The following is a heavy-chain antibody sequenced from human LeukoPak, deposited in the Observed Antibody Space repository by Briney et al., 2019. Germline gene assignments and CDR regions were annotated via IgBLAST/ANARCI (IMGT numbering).Heavy chain of an antibody. Sequence: PGGSLRLSCAASGFTVSSNYMSWVRQAPGRGLEWVSVIYSGGSTYYADSVKCRFTISRHNSKNTLYLQMNSLRAEDTAVYYCARSSTLAAAAHFDYWGQGTLVTVSS. J-gene: IGHJ4*02. D-gene: IGHD6-13*01. CDR3: ARSSTLAAAAHFDY. V-gene: IGHV3-53*04. CDR1: GFTVSSNY. CDR2: IYSGGST.